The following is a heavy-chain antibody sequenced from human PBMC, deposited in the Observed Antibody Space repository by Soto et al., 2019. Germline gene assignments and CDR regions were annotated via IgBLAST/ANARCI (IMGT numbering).Heavy chain of an antibody. V-gene: IGHV3-30-3*01. CDR2: ISYDGSNK. CDR3: ARDERGVDTATHFDY. CDR1: GFTFSSYA. J-gene: IGHJ4*02. D-gene: IGHD5-18*01. Sequence: QVQLVESGGGVVQPGRSLRLSCAASGFTFSSYAMHWVRQAPGKGLEWVAVISYDGSNKYYADSVKGRFTISRDNSKKTLYLQMNRPRAADTAVYCCARDERGVDTATHFDYWGQGTLVTVSS.